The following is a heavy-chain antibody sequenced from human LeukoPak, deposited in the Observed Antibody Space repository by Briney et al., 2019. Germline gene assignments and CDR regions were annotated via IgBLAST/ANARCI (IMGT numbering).Heavy chain of an antibody. CDR1: GYTFTGYY. D-gene: IGHD5-18*01. Sequence: ASVKVSCKASGYTFTGYYMHWVRQAPGQGLEGMGWINPNSGGTNYAQKFQGRVTMTRDTSISTAYMELSSLRSEDTAVYYCAREHSTAMLSNWGQGTLVTVSS. CDR2: INPNSGGT. V-gene: IGHV1-2*02. CDR3: AREHSTAMLSN. J-gene: IGHJ4*02.